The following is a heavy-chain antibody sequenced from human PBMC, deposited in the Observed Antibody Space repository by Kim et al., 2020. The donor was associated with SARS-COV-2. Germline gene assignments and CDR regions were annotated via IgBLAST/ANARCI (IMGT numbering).Heavy chain of an antibody. Sequence: ASVKVSCRASGYTFTSYGISWVRQAPGQGLEWMGWISAYNGNTNYAQKLQGRVTMTTDTSTSTAYMELRSLRSDDTAVYYCARDSMYSSRWYGTGPYGMDVWGQGTTVTVSS. CDR2: ISAYNGNT. CDR3: ARDSMYSSRWYGTGPYGMDV. CDR1: GYTFTSYG. D-gene: IGHD6-13*01. V-gene: IGHV1-18*04. J-gene: IGHJ6*02.